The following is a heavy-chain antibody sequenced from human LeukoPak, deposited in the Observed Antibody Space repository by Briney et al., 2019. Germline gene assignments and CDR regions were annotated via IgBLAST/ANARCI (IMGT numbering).Heavy chain of an antibody. CDR3: ARWMSGSNWGFDH. D-gene: IGHD5-24*01. J-gene: IGHJ4*02. CDR1: GFTFSDYW. CDR2: ISGSGGST. V-gene: IGHV3-11*01. Sequence: GGSLRLSCAASGFTFSDYWMHWVRQAPGKGLEWVSAISGSGGSTYYADSVKGRFIISRDNTGNSLYLQMNSLRADDTALYYCARWMSGSNWGFDHWGQGTLVTVSS.